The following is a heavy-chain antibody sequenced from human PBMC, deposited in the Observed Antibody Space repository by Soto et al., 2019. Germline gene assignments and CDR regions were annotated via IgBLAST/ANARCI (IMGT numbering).Heavy chain of an antibody. CDR2: ISSSGSTI. J-gene: IGHJ4*02. CDR3: ARDDGSYLLDY. V-gene: IGHV3-48*03. CDR1: GFTFSSYE. D-gene: IGHD1-26*01. Sequence: AGGSLRLSCAASGFTFSSYEMNWVRQAPGKGLEWVSYISSSGSTIYYADSVKGRFTISRDNAKNSLYLQMNSLRAEDTAVYYCARDDGSYLLDYWGQGTLVTVSS.